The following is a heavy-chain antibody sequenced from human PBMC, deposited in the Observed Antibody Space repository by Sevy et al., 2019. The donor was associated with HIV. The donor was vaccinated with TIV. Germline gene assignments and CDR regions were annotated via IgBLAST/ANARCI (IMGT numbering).Heavy chain of an antibody. CDR1: GFTFSSYA. D-gene: IGHD6-13*01. CDR2: ISGSRGST. V-gene: IGHV3-23*01. CDR3: AKGNTRLAAAAQDY. J-gene: IGHJ4*02. Sequence: GWSLRLSCAASGFTFSSYAMSWVRQAPGKGLEWVSAISGSRGSTYYADSVKGRFTISRDNSKNTLYLQMNSLRVEDTAVYYCAKGNTRLAAAAQDYWGQGTLVRVSS.